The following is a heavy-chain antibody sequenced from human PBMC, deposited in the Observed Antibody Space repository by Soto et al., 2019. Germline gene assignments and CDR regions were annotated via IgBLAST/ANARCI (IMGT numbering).Heavy chain of an antibody. V-gene: IGHV1-69*02. CDR1: GGTFSSYT. CDR2: IIPILGIA. Sequence: QVQLVQCWAEVKKPGSSVMVSCKAYGGTFSSYTISWVRQARGQGLEWMGRIIPILGIANYAQKFQGRVTITADKSTSTAYMELSGLRSEDTAVYYCARGVRAPLYYYMDVWGKGTTVTVSS. J-gene: IGHJ6*03. CDR3: ARGVRAPLYYYMDV. D-gene: IGHD3-10*01.